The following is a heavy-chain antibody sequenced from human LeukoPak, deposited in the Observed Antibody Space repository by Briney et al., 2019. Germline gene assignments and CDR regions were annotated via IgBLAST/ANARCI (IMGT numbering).Heavy chain of an antibody. D-gene: IGHD3-9*01. V-gene: IGHV3-23*01. CDR1: GFTFSSYG. CDR2: ISGSGGNT. CDR3: AKDLTGRYFDWLLIDYFDY. J-gene: IGHJ4*02. Sequence: GGSLRLSCAAPGFTFSSYGMSWVRQAPGKGLEWVSVISGSGGNTYYADSVKGRFTISRDNSKNTLYLQMNSLRAEDTAVYYCAKDLTGRYFDWLLIDYFDYWGQGTLVTVSS.